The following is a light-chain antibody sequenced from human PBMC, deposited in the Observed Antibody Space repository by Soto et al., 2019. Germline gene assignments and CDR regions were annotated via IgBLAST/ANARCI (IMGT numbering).Light chain of an antibody. CDR3: AAWDDSMRGPV. V-gene: IGLV1-47*01. J-gene: IGLJ2*01. CDR1: SSNIGINY. CDR2: RNN. Sequence: QSVLTQPPSASGTPGQRVTISCSGSSSNIGINYVYWYQQLPGTAPHLLIYRNNQRPSGVPDRFSGSKSGTSASLAISGRRSADEADYYCAAWDDSMRGPVFGGGTKLTVL.